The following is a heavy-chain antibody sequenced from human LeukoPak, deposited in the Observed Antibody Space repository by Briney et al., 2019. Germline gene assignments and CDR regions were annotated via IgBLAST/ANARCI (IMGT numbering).Heavy chain of an antibody. J-gene: IGHJ4*02. CDR3: ATTVYYDILTGYSNLDY. D-gene: IGHD3-9*01. CDR2: FDPEDGET. CDR1: GYTLTELS. V-gene: IGHV1-24*01. Sequence: ASVKVSCKVSGYTLTELSMHXVRQXPGKGXEWMGGFDPEDGETIYAQKFQGRVTMTEDTSTDTAYMELSSLRSEDTAVYYCATTVYYDILTGYSNLDYWGQGTLVTVSS.